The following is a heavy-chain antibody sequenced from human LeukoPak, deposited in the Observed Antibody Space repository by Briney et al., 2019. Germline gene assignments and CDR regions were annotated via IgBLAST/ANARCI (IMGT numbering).Heavy chain of an antibody. J-gene: IGHJ4*02. D-gene: IGHD4/OR15-4a*01. CDR3: ARANANYLFDY. CDR1: GYTLIAYY. Sequence: GASVKVSCKASGYTLIAYYIYWVRQAPGQGLEWMGWINPNSGDTNYALKFQGRVTMTRDTSISTAYMELSRPSSDDTAVYYCARANANYLFDYWGQGTLVTVSS. V-gene: IGHV1-2*02. CDR2: INPNSGDT.